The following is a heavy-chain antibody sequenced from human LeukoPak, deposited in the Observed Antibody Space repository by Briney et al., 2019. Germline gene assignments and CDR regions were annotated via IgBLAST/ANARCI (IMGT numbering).Heavy chain of an antibody. D-gene: IGHD4-11*01. CDR1: GFTFSSYG. J-gene: IGHJ4*02. CDR3: ARDSSMTTVTNDY. Sequence: GGSLRLSCAASGFTFSSYGMHWVRQAPGKGLEWVAVIWYDGSNKYYADSVKGRFTISRDNSKNTLYLQMNNLRVEDTAVYYCARDSSMTTVTNDYWGQGTLVTVSS. V-gene: IGHV3-33*01. CDR2: IWYDGSNK.